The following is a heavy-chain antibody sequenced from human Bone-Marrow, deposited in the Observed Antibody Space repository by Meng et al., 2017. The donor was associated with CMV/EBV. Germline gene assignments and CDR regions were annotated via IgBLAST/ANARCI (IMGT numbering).Heavy chain of an antibody. CDR1: GYTFTSYD. CDR3: ARRPLNYGMDV. Sequence: ASVKVSCKASGYTFTSYDINWVRQATGQGLEWMGWINPNSGGTNYAQKFQGRVTMTRDTSISTAYMELSRLRSDDAAVFYCARRPLNYGMDVWGQGTTVTVSS. V-gene: IGHV1-2*02. J-gene: IGHJ6*02. CDR2: INPNSGGT.